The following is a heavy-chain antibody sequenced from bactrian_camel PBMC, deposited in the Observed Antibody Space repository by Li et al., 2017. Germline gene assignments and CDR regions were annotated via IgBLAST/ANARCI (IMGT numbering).Heavy chain of an antibody. D-gene: IGHD4*01. CDR2: ITASGTT. Sequence: VESGGDSVQPGGSLRLSCVASGFPFSANHMSWVRQPVGKKLEWVSSITASGTTSYSNSVRGRFTISRDNAKNTVYLQMNNLKSEDTAVYYGAAGLFGPHRVPDGGDCPDVYDNGEWGPGTQVTVS. CDR3: AAGLFGPHRVPDGGDCPDVYDNGE. CDR1: GFPFSANH. V-gene: IGHV3S40*01. J-gene: IGHJ4*01.